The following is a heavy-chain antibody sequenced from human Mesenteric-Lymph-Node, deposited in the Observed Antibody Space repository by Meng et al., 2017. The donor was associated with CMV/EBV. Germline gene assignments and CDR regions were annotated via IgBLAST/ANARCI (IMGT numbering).Heavy chain of an antibody. V-gene: IGHV1-2*05. D-gene: IGHD2/OR15-2a*01. J-gene: IGHJ5*02. Sequence: QVQLVQSRADVEKPGSSVMVDCKASGYTFTDFYIHWVRQAPGQGLEWMGRINPNSGVSNSEQNFQGRVTMTMAQSISTAYMELGRLTSDDTDVYYCARDNVNPEGFDPWGQATLVTGSS. CDR2: INPNSGVS. CDR3: ARDNVNPEGFDP. CDR1: GYTFTDFY.